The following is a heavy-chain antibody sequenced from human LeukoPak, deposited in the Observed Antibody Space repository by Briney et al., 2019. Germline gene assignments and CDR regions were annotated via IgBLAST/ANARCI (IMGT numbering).Heavy chain of an antibody. Sequence: NPGGSLRLSCAVSGFTFSSYSMNWVRQAPGKGPEWVSFISSSSNYIYYADSVKGRFTISRDNTKNSLYLQMSSLRAEDTAVYYCARGNIFGDSLGYDAFDIWGQGTMVTVSS. V-gene: IGHV3-21*01. CDR3: ARGNIFGDSLGYDAFDI. J-gene: IGHJ3*02. D-gene: IGHD3-3*02. CDR2: ISSSSNYI. CDR1: GFTFSSYS.